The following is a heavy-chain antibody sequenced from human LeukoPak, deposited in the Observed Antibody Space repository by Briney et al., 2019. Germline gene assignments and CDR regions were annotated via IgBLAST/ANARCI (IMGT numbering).Heavy chain of an antibody. CDR1: GGSISSYY. CDR2: IYYSGST. Sequence: SETLSLTCTASGGSISSYYWSWIRQPPGKGLEWIGYIYYSGSTNYNPSLKSRVTISVDTSKNQFSLKLSSVTAADTAVYHCARSISGWDPIDYWGQGTLVTVSS. D-gene: IGHD6-19*01. V-gene: IGHV4-59*01. J-gene: IGHJ4*02. CDR3: ARSISGWDPIDY.